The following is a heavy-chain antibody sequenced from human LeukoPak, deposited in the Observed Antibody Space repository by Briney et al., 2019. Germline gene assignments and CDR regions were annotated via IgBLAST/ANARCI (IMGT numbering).Heavy chain of an antibody. V-gene: IGHV3-74*01. CDR2: INTDGSIT. D-gene: IGHD1-26*01. Sequence: TGGSLRLSCVASGFTFSNYWMHWVRQAPGKGLVWVSRINTDGSITSYADSVKGRFTISRDNAKNTLYLQMNSLRAEDTAVCYCVRIWEGAYWGQGTLVTVSS. CDR3: VRIWEGAY. J-gene: IGHJ4*02. CDR1: GFTFSNYW.